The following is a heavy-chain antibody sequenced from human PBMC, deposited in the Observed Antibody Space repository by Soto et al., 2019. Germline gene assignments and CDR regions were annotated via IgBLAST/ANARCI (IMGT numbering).Heavy chain of an antibody. D-gene: IGHD3-10*01. CDR1: GGSFSGYY. J-gene: IGHJ6*02. CDR3: ARGLSSGSGSYYTYYYYGMDV. CDR2: INHSGST. Sequence: SETLSLTCAVYGGSFSGYYWSWIRQPPGKGLEWIGEINHSGSTNYNPSLKSRVTISVDTSKNQFSLKLSSVTAADTAVYYCARGLSSGSGSYYTYYYYGMDVWGQGTTVTVSS. V-gene: IGHV4-34*01.